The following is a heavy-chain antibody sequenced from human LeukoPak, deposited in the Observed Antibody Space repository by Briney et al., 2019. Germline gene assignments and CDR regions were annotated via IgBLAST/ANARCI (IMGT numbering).Heavy chain of an antibody. CDR1: GFTFSTYE. CDR3: AATYYYDGSGDY. V-gene: IGHV3-48*03. Sequence: GGSLRLSCAASGFTFSTYEMNWVRQAPGKGLEWVSYISSTGSNVYYADSVKGRFTISRDNAKNSLYLLMNSLRTEDTAVYYCAATYYYDGSGDYWGQGTLVTVSS. CDR2: ISSTGSNV. D-gene: IGHD3-22*01. J-gene: IGHJ4*02.